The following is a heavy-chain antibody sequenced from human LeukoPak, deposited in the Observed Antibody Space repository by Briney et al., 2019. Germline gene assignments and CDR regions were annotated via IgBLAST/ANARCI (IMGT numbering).Heavy chain of an antibody. Sequence: VASVKVSCKASGYTFTSYDINWVRQATGQGLEWMGWMNPNSGNTGYAQKFQGRVTMTRNTSISTAYMELSSLRSEDTVVYYCARVGERSFFTGADAFDIWGQGTMVTVSS. CDR2: MNPNSGNT. D-gene: IGHD2/OR15-2a*01. CDR3: ARVGERSFFTGADAFDI. V-gene: IGHV1-8*01. J-gene: IGHJ3*02. CDR1: GYTFTSYD.